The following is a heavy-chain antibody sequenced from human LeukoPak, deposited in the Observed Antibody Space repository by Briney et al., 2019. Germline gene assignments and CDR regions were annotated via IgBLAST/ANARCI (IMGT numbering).Heavy chain of an antibody. Sequence: GESLKISCQDSAYSFTNYWIGWVRQMPGKGLEWMGIMYPGDSDTGYSPSFQGQVTISADKSINTAYLQWSSLKASDTAIYYCARSNGVGATQYWGQGTLVTVSS. CDR2: MYPGDSDT. D-gene: IGHD1-26*01. V-gene: IGHV5-51*01. J-gene: IGHJ4*02. CDR3: ARSNGVGATQY. CDR1: AYSFTNYW.